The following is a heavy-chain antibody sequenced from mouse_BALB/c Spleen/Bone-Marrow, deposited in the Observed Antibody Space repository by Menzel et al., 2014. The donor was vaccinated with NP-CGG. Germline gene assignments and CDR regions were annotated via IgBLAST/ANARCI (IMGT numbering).Heavy chain of an antibody. V-gene: IGHV14-3*02. CDR1: GFNIKDTY. Sequence: VQLQQSGAELVKPGASVKLSCTASGFNIKDTYMHWVKQRPEQGLEWIGRIDPENGNTKYDPKFQGKATITADTSSNTAYLQLSSLTSEDTAVYYCASYYYGRYFDVWGAGTTVTVSS. CDR3: ASYYYGRYFDV. J-gene: IGHJ1*01. CDR2: IDPENGNT. D-gene: IGHD1-1*01.